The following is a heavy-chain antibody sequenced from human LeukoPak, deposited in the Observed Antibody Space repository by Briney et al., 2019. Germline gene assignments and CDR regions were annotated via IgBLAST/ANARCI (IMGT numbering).Heavy chain of an antibody. CDR1: GFTFSSYA. CDR2: ISGSGGST. Sequence: GGSLRLSCAASGFTFSSYAMSWVRQAPGKGQEWVSAISGSGGSTYYADSVKGRFTISRDNSKNTLYLQMNSLRAEDTAVYYCAKRNSSGYYYFDYWGQGTLVTAFS. J-gene: IGHJ4*02. D-gene: IGHD3-22*01. V-gene: IGHV3-23*01. CDR3: AKRNSSGYYYFDY.